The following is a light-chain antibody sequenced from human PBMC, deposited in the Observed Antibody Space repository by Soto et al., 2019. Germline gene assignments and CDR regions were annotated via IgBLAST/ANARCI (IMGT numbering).Light chain of an antibody. V-gene: IGLV2-8*01. CDR2: EVT. CDR3: SSYTGGNPSYV. CDR1: SSDVGGYDY. Sequence: QSALTHPPSASGSPGHSVTISFTGTSSDVGGYDYVSWYQQHPGKAPKLMIYEVTIRPSGVSDRFSGSKSGNTASLTVSGLQAEDEADYYCSSYTGGNPSYVFGTGTKVTVL. J-gene: IGLJ1*01.